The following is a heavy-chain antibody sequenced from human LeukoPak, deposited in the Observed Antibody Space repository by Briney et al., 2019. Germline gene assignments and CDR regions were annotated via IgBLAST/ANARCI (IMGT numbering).Heavy chain of an antibody. D-gene: IGHD5-24*01. CDR3: ARADQMEWFDP. Sequence: SETLSLTCAVYGGSFSGYYWSWIRQPPGKGLEWIGEINHSGSTNYNPSLKSRVTISVDTSKNQFSLKLSSVTAADTAVYYCARADQMEWFDPWGQGTLVTVSS. V-gene: IGHV4-34*01. CDR1: GGSFSGYY. J-gene: IGHJ5*02. CDR2: INHSGST.